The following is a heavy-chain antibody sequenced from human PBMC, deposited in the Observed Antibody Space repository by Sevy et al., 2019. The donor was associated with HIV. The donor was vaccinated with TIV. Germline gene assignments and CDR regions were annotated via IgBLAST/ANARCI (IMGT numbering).Heavy chain of an antibody. J-gene: IGHJ4*02. CDR2: INPNSGGT. V-gene: IGHV1-2*02. Sequence: ASVKVSCKASGYTFTGYYMHWVRQAPGQGLEWMGWINPNSGGTNYAQKFQGRVTMTRDTSISTAYMELSRLRSDETAVYYCARSYYDILTGYSTPIFDYWGQGTLVTVSS. CDR3: ARSYYDILTGYSTPIFDY. D-gene: IGHD3-9*01. CDR1: GYTFTGYY.